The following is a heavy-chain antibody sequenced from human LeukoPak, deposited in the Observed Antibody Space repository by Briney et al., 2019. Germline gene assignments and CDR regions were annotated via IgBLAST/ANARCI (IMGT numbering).Heavy chain of an antibody. CDR3: ASRRLRPSYGMDV. CDR1: GFTVSSNY. Sequence: GGSLRLSSAPSGFTVSSNYMSWVRQAPGKGLEWVSVMYSGGITYYADSVKGRFTISRDNSKNTLYLRMNNLRAEDTAVYYCASRRLRPSYGMDVWGQGTTVTVSS. CDR2: MYSGGIT. V-gene: IGHV3-66*01. D-gene: IGHD2-21*01. J-gene: IGHJ6*02.